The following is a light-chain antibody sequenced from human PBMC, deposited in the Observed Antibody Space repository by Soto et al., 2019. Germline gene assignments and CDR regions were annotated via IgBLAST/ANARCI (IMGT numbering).Light chain of an antibody. V-gene: IGKV3-15*01. CDR2: GAS. J-gene: IGKJ1*01. CDR3: QQCNNWPHT. CDR1: QSLSSN. Sequence: EIVMTQSPATLSVSPGERATLSCRASQSLSSNLAWYQQKPGQAPRLLIYGASTRATGVPARFSSSGSGTEFTLTINSLQSEDFAVYYCQQCNNWPHTFGQGTKVEIK.